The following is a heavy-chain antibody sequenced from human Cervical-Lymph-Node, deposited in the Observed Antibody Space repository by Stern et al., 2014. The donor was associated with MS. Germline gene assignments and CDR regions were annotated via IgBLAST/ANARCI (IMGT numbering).Heavy chain of an antibody. CDR3: ARVAPTVGAAY. Sequence: VQLVASGAEVMKPGASVNVSCKASGYTFTDYSIQWVRQAPGQGLEWMGMINPNGGRTTYPRKFRGRVTMTRDTSTATVKMELNSLRSEDTAVYYCARVAPTVGAAYWGQGTLVTVSS. CDR1: GYTFTDYS. CDR2: INPNGGRT. J-gene: IGHJ4*02. V-gene: IGHV1-46*01. D-gene: IGHD1-26*01.